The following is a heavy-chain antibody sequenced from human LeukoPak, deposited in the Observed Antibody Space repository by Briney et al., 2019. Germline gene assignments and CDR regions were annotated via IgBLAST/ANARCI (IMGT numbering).Heavy chain of an antibody. CDR2: INTAADT. CDR3: VRAPPGTGWLIDH. V-gene: IGHV3-13*04. Sequence: GGSLRLSCAASGFAFSNYDMLWVRQATGKGLEWVSAINTAADTYYPDSVKGRFTISRGNAKSSLYLQMNSLRVSDTAVYYCVRAPPGTGWLIDHWGQGTLVAVSS. CDR1: GFAFSNYD. D-gene: IGHD6-19*01. J-gene: IGHJ4*02.